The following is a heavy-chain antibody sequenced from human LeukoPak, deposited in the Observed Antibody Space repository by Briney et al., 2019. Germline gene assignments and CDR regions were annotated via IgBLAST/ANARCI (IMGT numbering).Heavy chain of an antibody. CDR1: GYTFSCYY. J-gene: IGHJ1*01. Sequence: ASVKVSCKASGYTFSCYYLHRVRQAPGQGPEWMGWINPNSGGTNSAQKFQGRVTMTRDTSIITAYMELSRLRSDDTAVYFCARGYYDSSDYEYFQHWGQGTLVTVSS. CDR2: INPNSGGT. D-gene: IGHD3-22*01. CDR3: ARGYYDSSDYEYFQH. V-gene: IGHV1-2*02.